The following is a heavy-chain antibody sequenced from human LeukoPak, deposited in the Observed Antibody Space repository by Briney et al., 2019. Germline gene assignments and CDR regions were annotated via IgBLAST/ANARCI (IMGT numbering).Heavy chain of an antibody. D-gene: IGHD2-15*01. CDR3: AKDRAASRVVAADFDP. Sequence: PGGSLRLSCAASGFTFDDNAMHWVRQAPGKGLEWVSGISWNSHSIGYADSVKGRFTISRDNAKNSLYLQMNSLRAEDTAVYYCAKDRAASRVVAADFDPWGQGTLVTVSS. CDR1: GFTFDDNA. CDR2: ISWNSHSI. J-gene: IGHJ5*02. V-gene: IGHV3-9*01.